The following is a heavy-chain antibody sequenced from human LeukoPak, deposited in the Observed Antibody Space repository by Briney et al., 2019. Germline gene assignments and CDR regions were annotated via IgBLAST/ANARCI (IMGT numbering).Heavy chain of an antibody. Sequence: EASVKVSCKASGYTFTDSYLHWVRQAPGQGLECMGWINPNSGGTNYAQMFQGRVTMARDTSISTAYMELSSLRSDDTAVYYCARDSSGGPWYYFDYWGQGTLVTVSS. J-gene: IGHJ4*02. CDR1: GYTFTDSY. D-gene: IGHD3-22*01. CDR2: INPNSGGT. CDR3: ARDSSGGPWYYFDY. V-gene: IGHV1-2*02.